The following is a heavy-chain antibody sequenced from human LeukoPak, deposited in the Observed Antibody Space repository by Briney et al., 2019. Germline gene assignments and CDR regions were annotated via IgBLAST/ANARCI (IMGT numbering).Heavy chain of an antibody. CDR2: INPNSGGT. CDR3: ARSGFDNTFPLDN. J-gene: IGHJ4*02. CDR1: GYTFTGYY. Sequence: ASVKVSCKASGYTFTGYYMHWVRQAPGQGLEWMGWINPNSGGTNYAQKFQGRVTMTRDTSISTAYMELSSLKSEHTAVYYGARSGFDNTFPLDNWGQGTLVTVSS. D-gene: IGHD1-1*01. V-gene: IGHV1-2*02.